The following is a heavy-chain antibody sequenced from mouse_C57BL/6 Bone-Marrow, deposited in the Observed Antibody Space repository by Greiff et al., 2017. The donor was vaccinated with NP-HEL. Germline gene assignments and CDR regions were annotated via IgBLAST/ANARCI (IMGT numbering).Heavy chain of an antibody. D-gene: IGHD4-1*01. V-gene: IGHV2-5*01. CDR3: AKTGIDWYFDV. CDR2: IWRGGST. CDR1: GFSLTSYG. J-gene: IGHJ1*03. Sequence: VQRVESGPGLVQPSQSLSITCTVSGFSLTSYGVHWVRQSPGKGLEWLGVIWRGGSTDYNAAFMSRLSITKDNSKSQVFFKMNSLQADDTAIYYCAKTGIDWYFDVWGTGTTVTVSS.